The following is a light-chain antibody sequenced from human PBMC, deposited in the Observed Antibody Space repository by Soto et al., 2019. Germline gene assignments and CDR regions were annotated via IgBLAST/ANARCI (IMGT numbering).Light chain of an antibody. V-gene: IGKV1-5*03. J-gene: IGKJ4*01. CDR3: QLYGSSLT. Sequence: DIQMTQSPSTLSGSVGDRVTITCRASQTISSWLAWYQQKPGKAPKLLIYKASTLKSGVPSRFSGSGSGTEFTLTISRLEPEDFAIYHCQLYGSSLTFGGGTKVEIK. CDR2: KAS. CDR1: QTISSW.